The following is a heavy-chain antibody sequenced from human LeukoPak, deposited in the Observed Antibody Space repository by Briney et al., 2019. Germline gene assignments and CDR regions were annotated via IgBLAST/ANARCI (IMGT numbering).Heavy chain of an antibody. CDR1: GFTFSVFW. J-gene: IGHJ4*02. CDR3: ARYHGGYFAY. Sequence: PGGSLRLSCAASGFTFSVFWMSWVHQAPGKGLEWVANIKQDGSEKYYVDSVKGRFTISRDNDNNSMYLQINSLRAEDTAVYYCARYHGGYFAYWGQGTLVTVSS. D-gene: IGHD2-15*01. V-gene: IGHV3-7*01. CDR2: IKQDGSEK.